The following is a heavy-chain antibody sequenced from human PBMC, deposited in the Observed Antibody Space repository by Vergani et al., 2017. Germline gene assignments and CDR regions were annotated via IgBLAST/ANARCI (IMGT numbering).Heavy chain of an antibody. CDR3: AKEGVRGYCSGGSCATAFDY. V-gene: IGHV3-9*01. J-gene: IGHJ4*02. Sequence: EVQLVESGGGLIQPGGSLRLSCAASGFTVGSNYMSWVRQAPGKGLEWVSSISWNSGSIGYADSVKGRFTISRDNAKNALYRQMNSLRAEDTALYYCAKEGVRGYCSGGSCATAFDYWGQGTLVTVSS. D-gene: IGHD2-15*01. CDR1: GFTVGSNY. CDR2: ISWNSGSI.